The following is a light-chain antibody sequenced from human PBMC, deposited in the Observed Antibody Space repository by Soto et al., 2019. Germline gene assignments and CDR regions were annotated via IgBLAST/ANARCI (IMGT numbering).Light chain of an antibody. Sequence: QSALTQPPSASGSPGHSVAISCTGTSSDVGGYNYVSWYQLHPGKAPKLMIYEVNLRPSGVPDRFSGSKSGNTASLTVSGLQAEDEADYYCSSYAGSNNYVFGTGTKVTVL. V-gene: IGLV2-8*01. CDR3: SSYAGSNNYV. J-gene: IGLJ1*01. CDR2: EVN. CDR1: SSDVGGYNY.